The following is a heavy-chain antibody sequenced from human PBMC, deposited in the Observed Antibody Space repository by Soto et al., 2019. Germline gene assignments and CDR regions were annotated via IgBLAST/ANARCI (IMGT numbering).Heavy chain of an antibody. D-gene: IGHD5-12*01. CDR3: ARDTIDIVATDYYYYGMDV. V-gene: IGHV1-69*13. CDR1: GGTFSSYA. J-gene: IGHJ6*02. CDR2: IIPIFGTA. Sequence: VASVKVSCKASGGTFSSYAISWVRQAPGQGLEWMGGIIPIFGTANYAQKFQGRVTITADDSTSTAYMELSSLRSEDTAVYYCARDTIDIVATDYYYYGMDVWGQGTTVTVSS.